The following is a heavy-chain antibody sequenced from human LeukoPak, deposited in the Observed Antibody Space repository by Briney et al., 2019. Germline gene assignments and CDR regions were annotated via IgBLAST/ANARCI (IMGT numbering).Heavy chain of an antibody. J-gene: IGHJ6*02. D-gene: IGHD3-9*01. V-gene: IGHV4-30-4*01. CDR3: ARGASLRYFDWPLIRRDGMDV. Sequence: SETLSLTCTVSGGSISSGDYYWSWIRQPPGKGLEWIGYIYYSGSTYYNPSLKSRVTISVDTSKNQFSLKLSSVTAADTAVYYCARGASLRYFDWPLIRRDGMDVWGQGTTVTVSS. CDR1: GGSISSGDYY. CDR2: IYYSGST.